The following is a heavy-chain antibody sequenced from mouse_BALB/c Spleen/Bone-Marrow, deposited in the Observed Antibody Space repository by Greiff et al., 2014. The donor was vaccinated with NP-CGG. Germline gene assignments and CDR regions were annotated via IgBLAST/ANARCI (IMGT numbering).Heavy chain of an antibody. Sequence: VKLMESGAELAKPGASVKMSCKASGYTFTSYWMHWVKQRPGQGLEWIGYINPSTGYTEYNQKFKDKATLTADKSSITAYMQLSSLTSENAAFYYCARSGGYYGFDYWGQGTTLTVSS. CDR3: ARSGGYYGFDY. D-gene: IGHD1-1*01. J-gene: IGHJ2*01. CDR1: GYTFTSYW. V-gene: IGHV1-7*01. CDR2: INPSTGYT.